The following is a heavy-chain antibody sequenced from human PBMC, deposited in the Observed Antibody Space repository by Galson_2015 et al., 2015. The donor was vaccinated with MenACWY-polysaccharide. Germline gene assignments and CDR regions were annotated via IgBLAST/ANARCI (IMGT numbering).Heavy chain of an antibody. D-gene: IGHD3/OR15-3a*01. CDR2: IKQDGGEK. Sequence: LRLSCAASGFSFSHYWMSWVRQAPWKGLQWVANIKQDGGEKYYVDSVKGRFSISRDNAKNLLYLQMDILRPEDTAVFYCARFPHDVWTGYYPNWYFDLWGRGTLVTVSS. CDR3: ARFPHDVWTGYYPNWYFDL. V-gene: IGHV3-7*01. CDR1: GFSFSHYW. J-gene: IGHJ2*01.